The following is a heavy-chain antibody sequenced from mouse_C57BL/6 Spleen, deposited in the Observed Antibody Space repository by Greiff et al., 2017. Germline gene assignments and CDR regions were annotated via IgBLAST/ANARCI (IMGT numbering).Heavy chain of an antibody. D-gene: IGHD2-5*01. CDR1: GFTFSSYT. V-gene: IGHV5-9*01. Sequence: EVKLMESGGGLVKPGGSLKLSCAASGFTFSSYTMSWVRQTPEKRLEWVATISGGGGNTYYPDSVKGRFTISRDNAKNTLYLQMSSLRSEDTALYYCARRYSNYGYFDYWGQGTTLTVSS. CDR3: ARRYSNYGYFDY. CDR2: ISGGGGNT. J-gene: IGHJ2*01.